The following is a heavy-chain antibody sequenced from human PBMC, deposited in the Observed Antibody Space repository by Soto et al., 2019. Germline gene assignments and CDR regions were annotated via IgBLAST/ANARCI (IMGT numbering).Heavy chain of an antibody. CDR3: ARDIGFDIDY. CDR1: GYTFNDFG. Sequence: QVQLVQSGAEVQKPGASVKVSCKTSGYTFNDFGITWVRQAPGLGLEWLGWIYSKAGTIHFAPKFQGRVIMTTDTSTSTAYMELTSLTFDVSAVYFCARDIGFDIDYWGKGTLVTVS. CDR2: IYSKAGTI. V-gene: IGHV1-18*01. J-gene: IGHJ4*02. D-gene: IGHD5-12*01.